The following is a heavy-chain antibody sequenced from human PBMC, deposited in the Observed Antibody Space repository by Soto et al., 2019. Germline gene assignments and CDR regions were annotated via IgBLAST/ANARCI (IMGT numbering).Heavy chain of an antibody. CDR2: ISGSGGST. D-gene: IGHD2-21*02. CDR1: GFTFSSYA. Sequence: EVQLLESGGGLVQPGGSLRLSCAASGFTFSSYAMSWVRQAPGKGLEWVSAISGSGGSTYYADSVKGRFTISRDNTKNTGYLQMNSLRAEDTAVYYCAKREVAYCGRDCFSPWGAFDIWGQGTMVTVSS. CDR3: AKREVAYCGRDCFSPWGAFDI. V-gene: IGHV3-23*01. J-gene: IGHJ3*02.